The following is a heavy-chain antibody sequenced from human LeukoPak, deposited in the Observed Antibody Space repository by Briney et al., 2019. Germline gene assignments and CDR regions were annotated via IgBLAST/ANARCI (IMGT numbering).Heavy chain of an antibody. V-gene: IGHV3-23*01. CDR3: AKRGVVIRVILGGFHKEAYYFDS. Sequence: GGSLRLSCAVSGITLSNYGMSWVRQAPGKGLEWVAGIGDSGGRTNYADSVKGRFTISRDNPKNTLYLQMNSLRAEDTAVYFCAKRGVVIRVILGGFHKEAYYFDSWGQGALVSVSS. CDR1: GITLSNYG. J-gene: IGHJ4*02. D-gene: IGHD3-10*01. CDR2: IGDSGGRT.